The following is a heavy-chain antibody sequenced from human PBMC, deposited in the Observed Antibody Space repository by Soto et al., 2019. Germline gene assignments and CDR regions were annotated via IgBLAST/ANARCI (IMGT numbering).Heavy chain of an antibody. V-gene: IGHV3-23*01. CDR3: ARGTIEYGARVDH. D-gene: IGHD2-8*01. CDR1: GFSFNWYA. Sequence: EVQLLESGGGLVLPGGSLRLACAASGFSFNWYAMVWVRQAPGKGLEWVSAISGRGGSSYFADSVKGRFTISRDYSKKVLALEMNKLIAEGTATYFCARGTIEYGARVDHWGQRTRVLVSS. CDR2: ISGRGGSS. J-gene: IGHJ4*02.